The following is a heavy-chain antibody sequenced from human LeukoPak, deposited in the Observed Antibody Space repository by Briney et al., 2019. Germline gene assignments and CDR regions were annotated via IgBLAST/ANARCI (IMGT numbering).Heavy chain of an antibody. Sequence: PSETLSLTCAVYGGSFSGYYWTWIRQPPGKGLEWIGEINHSGSTNYNPSLKSRVTMSVDTSKNQFSLKLSSVTAADTAVYYCARRGGVGFLYWFDPWGQGTLVTVSS. V-gene: IGHV4-34*01. CDR3: ARRGGVGFLYWFDP. D-gene: IGHD1-26*01. CDR2: INHSGST. CDR1: GGSFSGYY. J-gene: IGHJ5*02.